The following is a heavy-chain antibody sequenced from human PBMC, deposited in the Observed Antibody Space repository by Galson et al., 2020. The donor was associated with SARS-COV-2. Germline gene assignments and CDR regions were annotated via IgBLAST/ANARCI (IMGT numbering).Heavy chain of an antibody. Sequence: GESLKISCSASGFTFSSYAMHWVRQAPGKGLEYVSAISSNGGSTYYADSVKGRFTISRDNSKNTLYLQMSSLRAEDTAVYYCVKDRDPLLWFGELPHFDYWGQGTLVTVAS. V-gene: IGHV3-64D*06. J-gene: IGHJ4*02. D-gene: IGHD3-10*01. CDR2: ISSNGGST. CDR3: VKDRDPLLWFGELPHFDY. CDR1: GFTFSSYA.